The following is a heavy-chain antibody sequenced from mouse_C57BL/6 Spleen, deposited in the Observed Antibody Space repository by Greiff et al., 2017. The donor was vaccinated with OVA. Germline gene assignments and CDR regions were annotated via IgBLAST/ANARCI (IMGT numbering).Heavy chain of an antibody. J-gene: IGHJ1*03. V-gene: IGHV1-55*01. CDR3: ARWGVATPWCFDV. D-gene: IGHD1-1*01. CDR1: GYTFTSYW. Sequence: QVQLQQPGAELVKPGASVKMSCKASGYTFTSYWITWVKQRPGQGLEWIGDIYPGSGSTNYNEKFKSKATLTVDTSSSTAYMQLSSVTSEDSAVDYCARWGVATPWCFDVWGTGTTVTVSS. CDR2: IYPGSGST.